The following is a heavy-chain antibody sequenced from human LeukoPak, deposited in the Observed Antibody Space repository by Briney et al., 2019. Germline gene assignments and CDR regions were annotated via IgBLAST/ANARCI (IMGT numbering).Heavy chain of an antibody. CDR1: GFTFSSYW. J-gene: IGHJ4*02. CDR2: INSDGSST. Sequence: GGSLRLSCAASGFTFSSYWMHWVRQAPGKGLVWVSRINSDGSSTSYADSVKGRFTISRDNAKNTLYLQMNSLRAEDTAVYYCARGGSGYCSAGSCYPIDYWGQGTLVTVS. V-gene: IGHV3-74*01. D-gene: IGHD2-15*01. CDR3: ARGGSGYCSAGSCYPIDY.